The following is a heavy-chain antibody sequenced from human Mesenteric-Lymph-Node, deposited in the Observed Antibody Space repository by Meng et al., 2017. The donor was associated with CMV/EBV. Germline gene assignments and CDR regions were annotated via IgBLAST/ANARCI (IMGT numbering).Heavy chain of an antibody. CDR2: IKQDGSEK. D-gene: IGHD3-22*01. Sequence: GESLKTSCAASGFTFSSYAMHWVRQAPGKGLEWVANIKQDGSEKYYVDSAKGRFTISRDNAKNSLYLQMNSLRVDDTAVYYCAREIGDFYGMDVWGQGTTVTVSS. V-gene: IGHV3-7*01. CDR1: GFTFSSYA. CDR3: AREIGDFYGMDV. J-gene: IGHJ6*02.